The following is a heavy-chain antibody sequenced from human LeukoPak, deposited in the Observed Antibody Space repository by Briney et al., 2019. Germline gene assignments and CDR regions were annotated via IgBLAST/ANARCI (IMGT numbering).Heavy chain of an antibody. CDR2: VDPEDGET. CDR3: ATSHPQNTLGYLEWLSR. V-gene: IGHV1-69-2*01. Sequence: ASVKVSCTASGYTFTAYYMHWVRQAPGKGLEWMGRVDPEDGETSYAEKLQGRVTITADTSTDTAYMELNNLKYEDAAVYYCATSHPQNTLGYLEWLSRWGQGALVTVSS. D-gene: IGHD3-3*02. CDR1: GYTFTAYY. J-gene: IGHJ4*02.